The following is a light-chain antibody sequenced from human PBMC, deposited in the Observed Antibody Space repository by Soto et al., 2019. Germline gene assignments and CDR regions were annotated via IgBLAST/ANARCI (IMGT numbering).Light chain of an antibody. CDR1: QTISSW. CDR3: QQYDNLPLT. CDR2: DAS. V-gene: IGKV1-5*01. Sequence: IHMTHSPSTLCGSLGDRVAMTFRASQTISSWLAWDQQKPGKAPKLLIYDASSLESGVPSRFSGSGSGTDFSFTISRLQAEDIATYYCQQYDNLPLTFGGGTKVDIK. J-gene: IGKJ4*01.